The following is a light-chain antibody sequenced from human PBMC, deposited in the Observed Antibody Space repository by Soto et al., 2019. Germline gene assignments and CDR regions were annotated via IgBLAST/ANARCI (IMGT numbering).Light chain of an antibody. V-gene: IGKV1-33*01. Sequence: DIQITQSPSSLSASVGDRVTITCQASQNINNYLNWYQQTQGRAPKLLIYDASNLEAGVPSRFRGSGSGTDFTFPITRLQSEDFATDYCQHYLNYPITFGQGTRLEIK. CDR2: DAS. CDR3: QHYLNYPIT. J-gene: IGKJ5*01. CDR1: QNINNY.